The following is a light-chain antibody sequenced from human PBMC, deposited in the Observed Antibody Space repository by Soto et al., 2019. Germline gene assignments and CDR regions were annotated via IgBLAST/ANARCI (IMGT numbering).Light chain of an antibody. V-gene: IGLV1-40*01. CDR1: SSNIGAGYD. CDR2: DNS. Sequence: QSVLTQPPSVSGAPGQRVTISCTGSSSNIGAGYDVHWYQHLPGTAPKLLISDNSKRPSGVPDRYSGSKSGTSASLAITGLEAEDEADYYCQSYDSSLSGGVFGGGTQLTVL. CDR3: QSYDSSLSGGV. J-gene: IGLJ3*02.